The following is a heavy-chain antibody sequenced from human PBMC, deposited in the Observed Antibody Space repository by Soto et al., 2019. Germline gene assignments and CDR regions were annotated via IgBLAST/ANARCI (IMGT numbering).Heavy chain of an antibody. Sequence: PGESLKISCKGSGYSFTSYWIGWVRQMPGKGLEWMGIIYPSDSDTRYSPSFQGQVTISADKSISTAYLQWSSLKASDTAMYYCARHARYYGSGSYLRYYYYYGMDVWGQGTTVTVSS. D-gene: IGHD3-10*01. CDR2: IYPSDSDT. CDR1: GYSFTSYW. J-gene: IGHJ6*02. V-gene: IGHV5-51*01. CDR3: ARHARYYGSGSYLRYYYYYGMDV.